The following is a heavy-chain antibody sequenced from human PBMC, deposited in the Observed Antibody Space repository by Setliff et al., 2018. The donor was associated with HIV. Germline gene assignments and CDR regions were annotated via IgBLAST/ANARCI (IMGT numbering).Heavy chain of an antibody. J-gene: IGHJ4*02. CDR3: ARSEMPSIIDS. V-gene: IGHV4-59*08. D-gene: IGHD2-2*01. CDR1: GGSISSHF. Sequence: PSETLSLTCTVSGGSISSHFWSWIRQPPGKGLEWIGSIYHSGSTYYNPSLKSRVTISVDTSKNQFSLKLSSVTAADTAVYYCARSEMPSIIDSWGQGTLVTVSS. CDR2: IYHSGST.